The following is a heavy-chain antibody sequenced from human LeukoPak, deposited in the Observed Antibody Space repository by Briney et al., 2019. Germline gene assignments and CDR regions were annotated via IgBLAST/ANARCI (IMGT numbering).Heavy chain of an antibody. CDR2: IRGQAYSGTT. CDR3: TRDIVSISQPYYFDY. D-gene: IGHD2-2*01. V-gene: IGHV3-49*04. Sequence: PGGSLRLSCTASGFTFGYHAINWVRQAPGRGLEWVGFIRGQAYSGTTEYATSVKDRFTISRDESKSIAYLQMNSLKTEDTAVYYCTRDIVSISQPYYFDYWGQGTLVTVSS. J-gene: IGHJ4*02. CDR1: GFTFGYHA.